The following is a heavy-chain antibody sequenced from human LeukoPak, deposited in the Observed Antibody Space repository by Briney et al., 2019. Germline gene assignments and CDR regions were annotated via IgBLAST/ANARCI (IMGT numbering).Heavy chain of an antibody. D-gene: IGHD3-16*01. Sequence: SVKVSCKASGYTFTSYGISWVRQAPGQGLEWMGWISAYNGNTNYAQKLQGGVTMTTDTSTSTAYMELRSLRSDDTAVYYCARDDHVRGGVKGGGIDYWGQGTLVTVSS. CDR3: ARDDHVRGGVKGGGIDY. V-gene: IGHV1-18*01. CDR2: ISAYNGNT. J-gene: IGHJ4*02. CDR1: GYTFTSYG.